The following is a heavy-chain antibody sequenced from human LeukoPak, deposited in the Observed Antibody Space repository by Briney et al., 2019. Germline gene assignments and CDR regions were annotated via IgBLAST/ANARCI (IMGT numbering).Heavy chain of an antibody. CDR1: GGSVSSGNYY. CDR3: ARYAAGPFDY. V-gene: IGHV4-61*01. J-gene: IGHJ4*02. CDR2: IYYSGST. D-gene: IGHD6-13*01. Sequence: SETLSLTCTVSGGSVSSGNYYWSWIRQPPGKGLEWIGYIYYSGSTNYNPSLKSRVTISVDTSKNQFSLKLSSVTAADTAVYYCARYAAGPFDYWGQGTLVTVSS.